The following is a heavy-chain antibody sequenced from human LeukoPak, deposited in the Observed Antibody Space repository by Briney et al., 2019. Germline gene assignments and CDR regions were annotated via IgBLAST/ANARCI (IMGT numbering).Heavy chain of an antibody. V-gene: IGHV3-53*01. Sequence: GGSLRLSCAASGFTVSNNYMSWVRRAPGKGLEWVSAIYSGGNTYYSDSVKGRFTISRDNPKNTLYLQMNSLRAEDTAVYYCARQVGASTTFDSWGQGTLVTVSS. CDR3: ARQVGASTTFDS. J-gene: IGHJ4*02. D-gene: IGHD1-26*01. CDR2: IYSGGNT. CDR1: GFTVSNNY.